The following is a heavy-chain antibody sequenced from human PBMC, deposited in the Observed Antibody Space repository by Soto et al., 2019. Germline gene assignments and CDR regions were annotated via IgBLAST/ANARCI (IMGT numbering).Heavy chain of an antibody. CDR1: GFTVSSYS. Sequence: EVQLVESGGGLVKPGGSLRLSCGASGFTVSSYSMNWVRQAPGRGLEWVSSISSSSTYIHYADSMKGRFTISRDNAKNSLYLQMSSLRVEDTAVYYCARDKLGCSWYAGNSPGWYFDLWGRGTLVTVSS. J-gene: IGHJ2*01. D-gene: IGHD6-13*01. V-gene: IGHV3-21*02. CDR2: ISSSSTYI. CDR3: ARDKLGCSWYAGNSPGWYFDL.